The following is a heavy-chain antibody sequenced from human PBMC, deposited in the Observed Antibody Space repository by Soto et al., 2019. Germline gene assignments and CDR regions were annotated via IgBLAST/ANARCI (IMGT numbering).Heavy chain of an antibody. V-gene: IGHV1-2*04. J-gene: IGHJ3*02. CDR1: GYTFTGYY. CDR3: ARGGRYTAMAPHAFDI. D-gene: IGHD5-18*01. Sequence: ASVKVSCKASGYTFTGYYMHWVRQAPGQGLEWMGWINPNSGGTNYAQKFQGWVTMTRDTSISTAYMELSRLRSDDTAVYYCARGGRYTAMAPHAFDIWGQGTMVTVSS. CDR2: INPNSGGT.